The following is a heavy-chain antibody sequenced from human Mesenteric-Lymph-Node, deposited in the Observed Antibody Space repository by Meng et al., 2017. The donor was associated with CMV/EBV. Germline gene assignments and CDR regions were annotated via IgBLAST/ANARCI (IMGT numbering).Heavy chain of an antibody. CDR2: ISYDGSNK. D-gene: IGHD5-24*01. CDR3: ARDQERWLQPPPSY. Sequence: GESLKISCAASGFTFSSYGMHWVRQAPGKGLEWVAVISYDGSNKYYADSVKGRFTISRDNSKNTLYLQMNSLRAEDTAVYYCARDQERWLQPPPSYWGQGTLVTVSS. CDR1: GFTFSSYG. V-gene: IGHV3-30*19. J-gene: IGHJ4*02.